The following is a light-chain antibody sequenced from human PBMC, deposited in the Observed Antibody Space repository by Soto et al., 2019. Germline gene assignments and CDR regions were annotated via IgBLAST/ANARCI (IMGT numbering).Light chain of an antibody. Sequence: QSVLTQPPSASGTPGQRVTISCSGSSSNIGSNYVYWYQQLPGTAPKLLIYRINQRPSGVPDRFSGSKSGTSASLAISGLRSEDEADYYCAAWDDSLSGVVFGGGPSSPS. J-gene: IGLJ2*01. CDR3: AAWDDSLSGVV. CDR1: SSNIGSNY. V-gene: IGLV1-47*01. CDR2: RIN.